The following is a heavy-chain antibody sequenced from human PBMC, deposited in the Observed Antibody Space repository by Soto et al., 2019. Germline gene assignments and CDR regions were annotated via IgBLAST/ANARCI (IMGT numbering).Heavy chain of an antibody. CDR2: ISSSGRTI. CDR3: ASARDYGANTPYFAS. J-gene: IGHJ4*02. CDR1: GFTFSRYS. V-gene: IGHV3-48*02. D-gene: IGHD4-17*01. Sequence: EVQLKESGGGLVQPGGSLRLSCAASGFTFSRYSMNWVRQAPGKGLEWVSFISSSGRTIYYAASVKGRFTISRDNATHSLNLQMTNLRHEDTAVYYCASARDYGANTPYFASWGPGTLVTVST.